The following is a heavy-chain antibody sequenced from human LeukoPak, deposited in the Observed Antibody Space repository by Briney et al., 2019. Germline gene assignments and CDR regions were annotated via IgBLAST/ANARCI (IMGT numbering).Heavy chain of an antibody. CDR2: MSYDGSNK. Sequence: GGSLRLSCAASGFTFSSYGMHWVRQAPGKGLEWVAVMSYDGSNKYYADSVKGRFTISRDNSKNTLYLQMNSLRAEDTAVYYCAKDGWTTVTAYYFDYWGQGTLVTVSS. CDR3: AKDGWTTVTAYYFDY. D-gene: IGHD4-17*01. J-gene: IGHJ4*02. CDR1: GFTFSSYG. V-gene: IGHV3-30*18.